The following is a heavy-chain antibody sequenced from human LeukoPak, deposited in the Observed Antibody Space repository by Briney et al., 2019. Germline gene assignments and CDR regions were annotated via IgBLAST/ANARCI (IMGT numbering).Heavy chain of an antibody. Sequence: KPSETLSLTCTVSGGSVSGYYWNWIRQPAGKGLEWIGRIYTSGSTNYNPSLKSRVTISVDKSRNQVSLKLTSVTAADTAVYYCARDYYGSGSYYHWYWHFDLWGRGTPVTVSS. CDR1: GGSVSGYY. CDR3: ARDYYGSGSYYHWYWHFDL. V-gene: IGHV4-4*07. CDR2: IYTSGST. D-gene: IGHD3-10*01. J-gene: IGHJ2*01.